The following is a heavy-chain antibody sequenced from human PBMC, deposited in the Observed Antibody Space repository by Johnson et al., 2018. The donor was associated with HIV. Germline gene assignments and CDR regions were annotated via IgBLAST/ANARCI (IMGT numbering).Heavy chain of an antibody. J-gene: IGHJ3*02. CDR3: AREYYGSGSDAFDI. Sequence: VQLVESGGGLVKPGGSLRLSCAASGFTFNTYWMTWVRQVPGKGLEWVANIKEDGSEKYYVDSVKGRFTISRDNAKNSLYLQMNSLRAEDTAVYYCAREYYGSGSDAFDIWGQGTMVTVSS. CDR2: IKEDGSEK. CDR1: GFTFNTYW. D-gene: IGHD3-10*01. V-gene: IGHV3-7*01.